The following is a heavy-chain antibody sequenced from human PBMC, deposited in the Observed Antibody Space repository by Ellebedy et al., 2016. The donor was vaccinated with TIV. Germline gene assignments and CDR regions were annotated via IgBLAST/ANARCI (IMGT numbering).Heavy chain of an antibody. CDR3: ARDRVYGSPNRGLDV. V-gene: IGHV1-2*02. D-gene: IGHD6-13*01. CDR1: GYTFTGYY. CDR2: INPNTGGT. J-gene: IGHJ6*02. Sequence: AASVKVSCKASGYTFTGYYMHWVRQAPGQGLEWMGWINPNTGGTSYAQKFQGRVIMTRDTSISTGYMELSSLRSEDTAVYFCARDRVYGSPNRGLDVWGQGTTVTVSS.